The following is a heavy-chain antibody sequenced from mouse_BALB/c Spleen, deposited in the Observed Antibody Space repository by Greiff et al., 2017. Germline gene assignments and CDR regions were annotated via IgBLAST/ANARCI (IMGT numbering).Heavy chain of an antibody. V-gene: IGHV14-3*02. CDR1: GFNIKDTY. Sequence: EVKVVESGAELVKPGASVKLSCTASGFNIKDTYMHWVKQRPEQGLEWIGRIDPANGNTKYDPKFQGKATITADTSSNTAYLQLSSLTSEDTAVYYCAGGGVYYSNYGAYWGQGTLVTVSA. J-gene: IGHJ3*01. D-gene: IGHD2-5*01. CDR3: AGGGVYYSNYGAY. CDR2: IDPANGNT.